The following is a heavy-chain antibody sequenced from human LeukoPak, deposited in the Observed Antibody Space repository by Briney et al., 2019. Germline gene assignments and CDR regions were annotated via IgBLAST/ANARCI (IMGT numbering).Heavy chain of an antibody. J-gene: IGHJ4*02. CDR1: GFTFSSYA. V-gene: IGHV3-21*01. D-gene: IGHD3-10*01. CDR2: ISSSSYI. Sequence: GGSLRLSCAASGFTFSSYAMSWVRQAPGKGLEWVSSISSSSYIYYADSVKGRFTISRDNAKNSLYLQMNSLRAEDTAVYYCARGGFGELLNGPFDYWGQGTLVTVSS. CDR3: ARGGFGELLNGPFDY.